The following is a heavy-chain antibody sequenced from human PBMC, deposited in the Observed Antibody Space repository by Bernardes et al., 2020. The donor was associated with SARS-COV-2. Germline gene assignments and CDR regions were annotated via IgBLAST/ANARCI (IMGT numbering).Heavy chain of an antibody. CDR3: AHRNDLGAGPRGYVEL. J-gene: IGHJ2*01. CDR1: GFSLTTYGVG. D-gene: IGHD3-10*01. V-gene: IGHV2-5*02. Sequence: SGPTLVKPTQTLTLTCTFSGFSLTTYGVGVGWIRQPPGKALEWLAMIYWDDDKRYSPSLRSRLTITKDTSKKQVVLTMTNMDPVDTATYYCAHRNDLGAGPRGYVELWGRGTLVTVSS. CDR2: IYWDDDK.